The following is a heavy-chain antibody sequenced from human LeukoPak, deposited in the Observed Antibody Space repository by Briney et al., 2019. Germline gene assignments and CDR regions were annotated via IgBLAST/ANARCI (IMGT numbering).Heavy chain of an antibody. CDR1: GDSVSSSSAA. CDR3: TRTGVGSGSHYYYYGMDD. D-gene: IGHD1-26*01. V-gene: IGHV6-1*01. Sequence: SQTLSLTCAISGDSVSSSSAAWNWIRQSPSRGLECLGRIHYRSKWYNDYAVSVKGRINIKSDTSKNQFSLQLNSVTPEDTAVYYCTRTGVGSGSHYYYYGMDDWGQGTTVTVSS. CDR2: IHYRSKWYN. J-gene: IGHJ6*02.